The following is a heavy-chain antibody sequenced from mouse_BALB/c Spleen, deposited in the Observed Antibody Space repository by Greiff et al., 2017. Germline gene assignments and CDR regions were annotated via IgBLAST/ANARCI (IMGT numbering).Heavy chain of an antibody. CDR2: IDPSDSET. CDR1: GYTFTSYW. Sequence: VQLQQSGAELVKPGAPVKLSCKASGYTFTSYWMNWVKQRPGRGLEWIGRIDPSDSETHYNQKFKDKATLTVDKSSSTAYIQLSSLTSEDSAVYYCARERGYDGAWFAYWGQGTLVTVSA. D-gene: IGHD2-2*01. V-gene: IGHV1-69*02. CDR3: ARERGYDGAWFAY. J-gene: IGHJ3*01.